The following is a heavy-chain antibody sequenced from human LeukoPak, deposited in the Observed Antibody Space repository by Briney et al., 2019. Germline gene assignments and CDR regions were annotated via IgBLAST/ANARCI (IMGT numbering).Heavy chain of an antibody. CDR1: GFAFSSCA. CDR2: ISGSGGST. Sequence: GGSLRLSCAASGFAFSSCAMSWVRQAPGKGLEWASAISGSGGSTYYADSVKGRFTISRDNSKNTLYLQMNSLRAEDTAVYYCARGGSSFWDMDVWGKGTTVTVSS. CDR3: ARGGSSFWDMDV. J-gene: IGHJ6*03. D-gene: IGHD6-6*01. V-gene: IGHV3-23*01.